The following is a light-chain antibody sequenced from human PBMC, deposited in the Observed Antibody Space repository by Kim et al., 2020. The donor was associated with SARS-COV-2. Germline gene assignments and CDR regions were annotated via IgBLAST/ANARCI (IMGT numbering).Light chain of an antibody. CDR2: GAS. J-gene: IGKJ2*01. Sequence: VSPAASATLSCRASQTVSSNLPWYQQTPGQAPRLLLYGASTWHTRIPTRFSGSESVTEFTLTIRSLPSEDVVVNYCLQKNNWPPYTVGQGTKLDI. CDR1: QTVSSN. V-gene: IGKV3-15*01. CDR3: LQKNNWPPYT.